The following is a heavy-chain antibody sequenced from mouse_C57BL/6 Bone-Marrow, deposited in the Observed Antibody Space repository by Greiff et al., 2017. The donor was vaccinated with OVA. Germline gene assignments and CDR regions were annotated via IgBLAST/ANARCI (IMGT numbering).Heavy chain of an antibody. Sequence: EVQLQESGPGLVKPSQTVFLTCTVTGISITTGNYRWSWIRQFPGNKLEWIGYIYYSSTITYNPSLTSRTTITRDTPKNQFFLEMNSLTAEDTATYYCAREHYYGSKVPYWYFDVWGTGTTVTVSS. CDR2: IYYSSTI. CDR3: AREHYYGSKVPYWYFDV. J-gene: IGHJ1*03. D-gene: IGHD1-1*01. CDR1: GISITTGNYR. V-gene: IGHV3-5*01.